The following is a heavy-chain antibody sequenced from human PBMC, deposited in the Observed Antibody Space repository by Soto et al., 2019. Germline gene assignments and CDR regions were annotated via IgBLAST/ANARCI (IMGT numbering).Heavy chain of an antibody. V-gene: IGHV4-59*01. J-gene: IGHJ6*02. Sequence: QVRLQESGPGLVKPSETLSLTCTVSGGSISSYYWSWIRQPPGKGLEWIGYRYNTGSTIYNPSLKSRVTISVATSKNQFSLKLNSVTAADTAVYYCARDLWGYCGADCYPLDVWGQGTTVTVSS. CDR1: GGSISSYY. CDR2: RYNTGST. D-gene: IGHD2-21*02. CDR3: ARDLWGYCGADCYPLDV.